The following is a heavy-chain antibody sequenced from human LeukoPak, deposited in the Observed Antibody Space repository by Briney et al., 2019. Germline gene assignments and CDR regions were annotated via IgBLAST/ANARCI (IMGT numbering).Heavy chain of an antibody. CDR2: VTSNGGNS. J-gene: IGHJ4*02. V-gene: IGHV3-64*01. CDR3: ARGFSYGYSDY. D-gene: IGHD5-18*01. CDR1: GFIFSNYA. Sequence: GGSLRLSCAASGFIFSNYAMHWVRQAPGKGLEHVSVVTSNGGNSFYRNSVKDRFTISRDNSKNMVFLQMGSLRPEDTAVYFCARGFSYGYSDYWGQGTLVTVSS.